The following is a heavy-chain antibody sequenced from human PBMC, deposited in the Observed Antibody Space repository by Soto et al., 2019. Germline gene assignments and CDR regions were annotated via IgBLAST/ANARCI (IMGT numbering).Heavy chain of an antibody. Sequence: QVQLVESGGGVVQPGRSLRLSCAASEFTFSRHGMHWVRQAPGKGLQWVGVIWSDGSNEVYADSVKGRFIISRDNSKNILYLQMNSLGAEDTAVYYCARERTFGDNKHNYMDVWGTGITVTVSS. J-gene: IGHJ6*03. D-gene: IGHD3-10*01. CDR3: ARERTFGDNKHNYMDV. CDR1: EFTFSRHG. V-gene: IGHV3-33*01. CDR2: IWSDGSNE.